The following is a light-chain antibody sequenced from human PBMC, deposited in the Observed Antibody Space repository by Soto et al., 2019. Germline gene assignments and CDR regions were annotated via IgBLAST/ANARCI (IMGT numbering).Light chain of an antibody. Sequence: EIVLTQSPGTLSLSQGERATLSCRASQSITSSYLAWYQQKPGQAPRLLIYGASYRATGIPDRFSSSGSGTDFTLTISRLEPEDFAVYYCHQYGSSPSTFGQGTKVDIK. V-gene: IGKV3-20*01. CDR3: HQYGSSPST. J-gene: IGKJ1*01. CDR2: GAS. CDR1: QSITSSY.